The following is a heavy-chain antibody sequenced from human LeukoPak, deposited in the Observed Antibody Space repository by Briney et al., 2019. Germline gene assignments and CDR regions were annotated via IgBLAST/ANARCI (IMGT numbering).Heavy chain of an antibody. CDR1: GFTSSSYG. CDR2: ISYDGSNK. CDR3: AKDGSGSPVDY. Sequence: GRSLRLSCAASGFTSSSYGMHWVRQAPGKGLEWVAVISYDGSNKYYADSVKGRFTISRDNSKNTLYLQMNSLRAEDTAVYYCAKDGSGSPVDYWGQGTLVTVSS. D-gene: IGHD3-10*01. J-gene: IGHJ4*02. V-gene: IGHV3-30*18.